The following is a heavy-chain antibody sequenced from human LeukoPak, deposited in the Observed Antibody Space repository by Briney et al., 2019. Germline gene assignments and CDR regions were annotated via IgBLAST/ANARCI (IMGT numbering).Heavy chain of an antibody. V-gene: IGHV3-23*01. CDR2: ISPSGDNT. J-gene: IGHJ5*02. CDR3: ARGLLSGILSNWFDP. Sequence: SGGSLRLSCAASGFTVSGYHMGWLRQAPGKGLEWASSISPSGDNTHYTDSVKGRFTISRDKSKSTVYLQMNSLRAEDTAVYYCARGLLSGILSNWFDPWGQGTLVTVSS. D-gene: IGHD2/OR15-2a*01. CDR1: GFTVSGYH.